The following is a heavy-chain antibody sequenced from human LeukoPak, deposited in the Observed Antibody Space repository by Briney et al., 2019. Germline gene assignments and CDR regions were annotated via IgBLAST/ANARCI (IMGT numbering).Heavy chain of an antibody. J-gene: IGHJ4*02. D-gene: IGHD3-10*01. V-gene: IGHV3-21*04. CDR2: ISSSSSYI. Sequence: GGSLRLSCAASGFTFSSYSMNWVRQAPGKGLEWVSSISSSSSYIYYADSVKGRFTISRDNANNSLYLQMNSLRAEDTAVYYCARDRRGRSSYFDYWGQGTLVTVSS. CDR3: ARDRRGRSSYFDY. CDR1: GFTFSSYS.